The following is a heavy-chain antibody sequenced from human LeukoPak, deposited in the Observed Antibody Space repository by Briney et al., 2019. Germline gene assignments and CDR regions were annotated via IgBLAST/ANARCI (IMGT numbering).Heavy chain of an antibody. J-gene: IGHJ6*03. CDR3: ARDVAAADYYYYYYMDV. CDR1: GYTFTSYG. D-gene: IGHD6-13*01. V-gene: IGHV1-18*01. Sequence: GASVKVSCKASGYTFTSYGISWVRQAPGQGLEWMGWISAYNGNTNYAQKLQGRVTMTTDTSTSTAYMELRSLRSDDTAVYYCARDVAAADYYYYYYMDVWGKGTTVTVSS. CDR2: ISAYNGNT.